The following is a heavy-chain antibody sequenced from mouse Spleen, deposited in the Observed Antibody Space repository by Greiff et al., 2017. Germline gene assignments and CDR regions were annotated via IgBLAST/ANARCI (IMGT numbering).Heavy chain of an antibody. CDR1: GYAFSSYW. Sequence: LQESGAELVKPGASVKISCKASGYAFSSYWMNWVKQRPGKGLEWIGQIYPGDGDTNYNGKFKGKATLTADKSSSTAYMQLSSLTSEDSAVYFCARSPITTVVATEYWGQGTTLTVSS. CDR2: IYPGDGDT. D-gene: IGHD1-1*01. V-gene: IGHV1-80*01. CDR3: ARSPITTVVATEY. J-gene: IGHJ2*01.